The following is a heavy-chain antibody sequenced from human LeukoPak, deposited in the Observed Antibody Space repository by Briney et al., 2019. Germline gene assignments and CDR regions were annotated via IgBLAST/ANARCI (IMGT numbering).Heavy chain of an antibody. D-gene: IGHD5-18*01. Sequence: ASVKVSCKASGYTFTSYYMHWVRQAPGQGLEWMGIINPSGGSTSYAQKFQGRVTMTRDTSTSTVYMELSSLRSEDTAVYYCARDSGCSYGPGRGVFQHWGQGTLVTVSS. CDR1: GYTFTSYY. CDR3: ARDSGCSYGPGRGVFQH. CDR2: INPSGGST. J-gene: IGHJ1*01. V-gene: IGHV1-46*01.